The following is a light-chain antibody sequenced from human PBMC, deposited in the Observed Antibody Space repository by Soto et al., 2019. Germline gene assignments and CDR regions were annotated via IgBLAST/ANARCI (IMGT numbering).Light chain of an antibody. V-gene: IGLV2-18*02. J-gene: IGLJ2*01. CDR3: SSHTSSNTVV. CDR1: SNDVGTYNR. Sequence: QSALTQPPSVSGSPGQSVTISCTGTSNDVGTYNRVSWYQQPPGTAPKLVIYEVNNRPSGVPDRFSGSKFDNTASLTISGLQAEDEADYYCSSHTSSNTVVFGGGTKLTVL. CDR2: EVN.